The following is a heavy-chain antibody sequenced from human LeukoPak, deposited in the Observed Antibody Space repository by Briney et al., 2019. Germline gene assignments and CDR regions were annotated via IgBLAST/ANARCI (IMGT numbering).Heavy chain of an antibody. CDR3: ARISYSGSFFDY. J-gene: IGHJ4*02. V-gene: IGHV3-23*01. CDR2: ISGTGGTT. Sequence: GGSLRLSCAASGFTFSSSAMSWVRQAPGKGLEWVSSISGTGGTTYYVDSVKGRFACSRDNSKNTLYLQMNSLRAEDTAVYYCARISYSGSFFDYWGQGTLVTVSS. CDR1: GFTFSSSA. D-gene: IGHD1-26*01.